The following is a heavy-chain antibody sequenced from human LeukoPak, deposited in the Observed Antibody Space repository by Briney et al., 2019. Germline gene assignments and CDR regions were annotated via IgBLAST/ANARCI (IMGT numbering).Heavy chain of an antibody. Sequence: GGSLRLSCVASGFTFSTSWMSWVRQAPGKRLEWVANIKPDGSEKYYVDSVKGRFTVSRDNAKNSLYLQLNSLRAEDTAVYFCTREAAAGIDYWGQGTLVTVSS. D-gene: IGHD6-13*01. CDR2: IKPDGSEK. J-gene: IGHJ4*02. V-gene: IGHV3-7*01. CDR3: TREAAAGIDY. CDR1: GFTFSTSW.